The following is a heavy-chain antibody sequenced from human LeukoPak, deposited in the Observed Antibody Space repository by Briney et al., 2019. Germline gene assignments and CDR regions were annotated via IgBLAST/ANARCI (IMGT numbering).Heavy chain of an antibody. J-gene: IGHJ4*02. V-gene: IGHV3-23*01. CDR3: VTDSLQVPLSAAGVFDL. CDR1: GFTSRNYP. D-gene: IGHD6-13*01. Sequence: PGGSLRLSCEASGFTSRNYPMSWVRQARGKGPQWVAGINGSGATAYYATSLKGRVTISRDHGRNMLFLEIYNLRAEDTAFYYCVTDSLQVPLSAAGVFDLWGQATLVTVSA. CDR2: INGSGATA.